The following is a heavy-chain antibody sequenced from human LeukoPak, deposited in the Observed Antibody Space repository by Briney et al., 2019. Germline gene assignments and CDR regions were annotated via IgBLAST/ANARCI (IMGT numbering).Heavy chain of an antibody. V-gene: IGHV4-34*01. J-gene: IGHJ4*02. CDR2: INHSGST. Sequence: SETLSLTCAVYGGSFSGYYWSWIRQPPGKGLEWIGEINHSGSTNYNPSLKSRVTISVDTSKNQFSLKLSSVTAADTAVYYCARPGHSSSWYVYWGQGTLVTASS. D-gene: IGHD6-13*01. CDR1: GGSFSGYY. CDR3: ARPGHSSSWYVY.